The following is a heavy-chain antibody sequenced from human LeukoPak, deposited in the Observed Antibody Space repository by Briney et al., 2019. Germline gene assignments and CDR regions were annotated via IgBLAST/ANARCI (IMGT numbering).Heavy chain of an antibody. CDR2: IKSKTDGGTT. Sequence: KTGGSLRLSCVASGFTFSNAGMSWVRQAPGKGLEWVGRIKSKTDGGTTDYAAPVKGRFTISRDDSKNTLYLQMNSLKTEDTAVYYCTTEGPVDIVAIVVDSDYRGQGTLVTVSS. V-gene: IGHV3-15*01. J-gene: IGHJ4*02. CDR3: TTEGPVDIVAIVVDSDY. CDR1: GFTFSNAG. D-gene: IGHD5-12*01.